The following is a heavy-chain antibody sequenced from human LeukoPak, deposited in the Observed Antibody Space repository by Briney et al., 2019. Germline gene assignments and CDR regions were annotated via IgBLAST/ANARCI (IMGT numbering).Heavy chain of an antibody. Sequence: SETLSLTCTVSGGSISSYYWSWIRQPPGKGLEWIGSIYYSGSTYYNPSLKSRVTISVDTSKNQFSLKLSSVTAADTAVYYCASPSLMSGEPSYFDFWGQGTLVSVSA. D-gene: IGHD4-17*01. V-gene: IGHV4-59*12. CDR2: IYYSGST. CDR1: GGSISSYY. J-gene: IGHJ4*02. CDR3: ASPSLMSGEPSYFDF.